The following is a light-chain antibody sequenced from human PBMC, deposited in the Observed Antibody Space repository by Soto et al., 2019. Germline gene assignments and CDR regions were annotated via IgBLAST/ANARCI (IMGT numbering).Light chain of an antibody. J-gene: IGKJ5*01. CDR3: QQRASWPIT. CDR2: DAS. CDR1: QTVRNE. V-gene: IGKV3-11*01. Sequence: EIVLTQSPVTLSLSPGERATLSCRASQTVRNELAWYQQKPGQAPRLLIYDASNRATGIPARFSGSGSGTDFSLTTSSLEPEDFAIYYCQQRASWPITFGQGTRLEIK.